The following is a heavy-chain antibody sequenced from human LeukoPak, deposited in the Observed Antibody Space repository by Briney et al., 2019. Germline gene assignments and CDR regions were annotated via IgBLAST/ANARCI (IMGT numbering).Heavy chain of an antibody. CDR1: GFTFSAFA. CDR2: ITDDGYNT. V-gene: IGHV3-23*01. J-gene: IGHJ4*02. Sequence: GGSLRLSCAASGFTFSAFAMTWVRQAPGKGLEWVSTITDDGYNTYSADSVKGRITFSRDNSKNTLSLRLRSLRAEDTAVYYCAKDLSYTSGASDHWGQGTLVTVSS. CDR3: AKDLSYTSGASDH. D-gene: IGHD6-19*01.